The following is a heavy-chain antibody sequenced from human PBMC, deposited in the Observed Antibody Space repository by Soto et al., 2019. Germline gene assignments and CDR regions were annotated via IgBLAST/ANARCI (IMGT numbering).Heavy chain of an antibody. CDR2: ISYDGSNK. CDR3: SKDFVVSYYYDSSGYWGAFDS. D-gene: IGHD3-22*01. J-gene: IGHJ3*02. Sequence: GGSLRLSCAASGFTFSSYGMHWVRQALGKGLEWVAVISYDGSNKYYADSVKGRFTISRDNSKNTLYLQMNSLRAEDTAVYYCSKDFVVSYYYDSSGYWGAFDSWCQGTMVTVSS. V-gene: IGHV3-30*18. CDR1: GFTFSSYG.